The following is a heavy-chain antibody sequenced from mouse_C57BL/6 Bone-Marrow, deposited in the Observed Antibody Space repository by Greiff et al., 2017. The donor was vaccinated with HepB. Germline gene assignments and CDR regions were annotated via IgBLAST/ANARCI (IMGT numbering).Heavy chain of an antibody. Sequence: DVKLVESGGGLVKPGGSLKLSCAASGFTFSSYAMSWVRQTPEKRLEWVATISDGGSYTYYPDNVKGRFTISRDNAKNNLYLQMSHLKSEDTAMYYCARDLFITTVVATLDFDVWGTGTTVTVSS. J-gene: IGHJ1*03. V-gene: IGHV5-4*01. CDR3: ARDLFITTVVATLDFDV. D-gene: IGHD1-1*01. CDR1: GFTFSSYA. CDR2: ISDGGSYT.